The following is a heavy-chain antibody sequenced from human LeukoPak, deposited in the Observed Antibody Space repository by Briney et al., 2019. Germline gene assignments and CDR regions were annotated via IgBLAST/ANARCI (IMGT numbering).Heavy chain of an antibody. Sequence: GGSLRLSCAASGFTLSSYGMHWVRQAPGKGLEWVAVISYDGSNKYYADSVKGRFTISRDNSKNTLYLQMNSLRAEDTAVYYCAGGVYLDYWGQGTLVTVSS. J-gene: IGHJ4*02. V-gene: IGHV3-30*03. D-gene: IGHD3-16*01. CDR3: AGGVYLDY. CDR1: GFTLSSYG. CDR2: ISYDGSNK.